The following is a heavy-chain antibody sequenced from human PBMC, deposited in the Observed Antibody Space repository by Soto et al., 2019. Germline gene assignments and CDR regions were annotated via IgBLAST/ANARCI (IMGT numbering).Heavy chain of an antibody. CDR3: AKGGSSWTEWFDP. D-gene: IGHD6-13*01. CDR2: INPSSGGT. CDR1: GYPLTAKY. J-gene: IGHJ5*02. V-gene: IGHV1-2*02. Sequence: QMQLVQSGAEVKKPGASVKVSCKASGYPLTAKYLHWVRQAPGQGLEWMGWINPSSGGTKEAQKFRGRVTMTRDTSISAAYMELSRLTSDDTAVYYCAKGGSSWTEWFDPWGQGTLVIVSS.